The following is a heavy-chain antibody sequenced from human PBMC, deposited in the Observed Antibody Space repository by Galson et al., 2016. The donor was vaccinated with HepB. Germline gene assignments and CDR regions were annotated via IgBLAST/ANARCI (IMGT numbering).Heavy chain of an antibody. CDR1: GFTFASYG. D-gene: IGHD4-17*01. CDR3: ARDYGDSNSYFNY. Sequence: SLRLSCAASGFTFASYGMHWVRQAPAKGLEWVAFIWYDGTIKYYADSVKGRFTISRDNSKDTLYLQMNSLRAEDTAVYYCARDYGDSNSYFNYWGQGTPVSVS. CDR2: IWYDGTIK. V-gene: IGHV3-33*01. J-gene: IGHJ4*02.